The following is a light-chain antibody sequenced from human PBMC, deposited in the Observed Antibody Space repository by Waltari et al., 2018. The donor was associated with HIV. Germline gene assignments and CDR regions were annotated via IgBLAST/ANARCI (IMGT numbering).Light chain of an antibody. J-gene: IGLJ2*01. Sequence: QSPLSQPASVSGSPGQSITISCTGVSHLVDFFTFVSWYQQPPGKAPQLILYGVSGRPSGVSSRFSGSKSGVTASLTISGLQAEDEAHYFCSSFASQGTLVFGGGTKLTVL. CDR3: SSFASQGTLV. CDR2: GVS. V-gene: IGLV2-14*01. CDR1: SHLVDFFTF.